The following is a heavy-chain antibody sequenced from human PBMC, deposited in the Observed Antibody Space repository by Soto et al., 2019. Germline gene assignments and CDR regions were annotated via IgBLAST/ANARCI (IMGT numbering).Heavy chain of an antibody. CDR2: ISYDGSNK. V-gene: IGHV3-30*14. J-gene: IGHJ3*02. CDR1: GFTFSSYA. D-gene: IGHD4-17*01. Sequence: QVQLVESGGGVVQPGRSLRLSCAASGFTFSSYAMHWVRQAPGKGLEWVAVISYDGSNKYYADSVKGRFTISRDNSKNTLYLQMNSLRAEDTAVYYCARDDGDYGLGAFDIWCQGTMVTVSS. CDR3: ARDDGDYGLGAFDI.